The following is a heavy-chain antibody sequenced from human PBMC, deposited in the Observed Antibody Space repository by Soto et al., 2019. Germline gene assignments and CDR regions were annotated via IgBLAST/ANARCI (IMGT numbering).Heavy chain of an antibody. Sequence: ASVKVSCKVSGYTLTELSMHWVRQAPGKGLEWMGGFDPEDGETIYAQKFQGRVTMTEDTSTDTAYMELSSLRSEDTAVYYCAKVRAGGYGMDVWGQGTTVTVSS. CDR2: FDPEDGET. V-gene: IGHV1-24*01. D-gene: IGHD1-26*01. CDR1: GYTLTELS. J-gene: IGHJ6*02. CDR3: AKVRAGGYGMDV.